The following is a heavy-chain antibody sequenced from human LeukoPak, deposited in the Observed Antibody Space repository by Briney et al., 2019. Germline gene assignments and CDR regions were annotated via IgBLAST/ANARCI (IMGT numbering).Heavy chain of an antibody. V-gene: IGHV4-59*01. CDR1: GGSLSSYY. CDR3: ARGGIAAADIFDY. CDR2: IHNSGST. Sequence: SETLSLTCTVSGGSLSSYYWSWIRQPPGEGLEWIGYIHNSGSTNYNPSLKSRVTISVDTSKNQFSLLLSSVTAADTAVYYCARGGIAAADIFDYWGQGTLVTVSS. J-gene: IGHJ4*02. D-gene: IGHD6-13*01.